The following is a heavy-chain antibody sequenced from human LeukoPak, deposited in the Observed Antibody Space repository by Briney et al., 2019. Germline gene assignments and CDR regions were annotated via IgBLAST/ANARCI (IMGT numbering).Heavy chain of an antibody. CDR1: GYTFTSYG. D-gene: IGHD2-21*02. CDR3: ARDHNPSTEIVVVTAIDGGENFDP. CDR2: ISAYNGNT. J-gene: IGHJ5*02. V-gene: IGHV1-18*01. Sequence: ASVKVSCKASGYTFTSYGISWVRQAPGQGLEWMGWISAYNGNTNYAQKLQGRVTMTTDTSTSTAYMELRSLRSDDTAVYYCARDHNPSTEIVVVTAIDGGENFDPWGQGTLVTVSS.